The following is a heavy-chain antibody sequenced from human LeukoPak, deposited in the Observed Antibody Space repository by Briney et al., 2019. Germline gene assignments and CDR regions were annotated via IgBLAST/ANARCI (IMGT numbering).Heavy chain of an antibody. D-gene: IGHD3-22*01. CDR2: ISAYNGNT. V-gene: IGHV1-18*01. CDR1: GYTFTSYG. Sequence: ASVKVSCKASGYTFTSYGISWVRQAPGQGLEWMGWISAYNGNTNYAQKLQGRVTMTTDTSTSTAYMELRSLRSDDTAVYYCARHLAGYDSSGYASDYWGQRTLVTVSS. J-gene: IGHJ4*02. CDR3: ARHLAGYDSSGYASDY.